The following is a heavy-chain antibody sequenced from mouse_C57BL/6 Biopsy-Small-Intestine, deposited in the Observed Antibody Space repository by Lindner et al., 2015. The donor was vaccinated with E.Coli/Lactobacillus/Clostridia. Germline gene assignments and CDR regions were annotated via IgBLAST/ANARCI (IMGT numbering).Heavy chain of an antibody. J-gene: IGHJ4*01. CDR3: ARGVYSYYSYDEGAMDY. D-gene: IGHD2-12*01. Sequence: VQLQESGPELVKPGASLKISCKASGYAFSSSWMNWVKQRPGKGLEWIGRIYPGDEDTNYNGKFKGKATLTADKSSNTAYMQLSSLTSEDSAVYFCARGVYSYYSYDEGAMDYWGQGTSVTVSS. V-gene: IGHV1-82*01. CDR2: IYPGDEDT. CDR1: GYAFSSSW.